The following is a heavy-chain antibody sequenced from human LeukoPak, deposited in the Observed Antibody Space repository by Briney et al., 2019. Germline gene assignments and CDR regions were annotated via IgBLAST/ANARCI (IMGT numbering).Heavy chain of an antibody. V-gene: IGHV4-31*03. CDR3: ARAYGDSQAYFDY. Sequence: SETLSLTCTVSGGSISSGGSYWSWIRQHPGKGLEWIGYIYYSGSTYYNPSLKSRVTISVDTSKNQFSLKLSSVTAADTAVYYCARAYGDSQAYFDYWGQGTLVTVSS. J-gene: IGHJ4*02. CDR1: GGSISSGGSY. CDR2: IYYSGST. D-gene: IGHD4-17*01.